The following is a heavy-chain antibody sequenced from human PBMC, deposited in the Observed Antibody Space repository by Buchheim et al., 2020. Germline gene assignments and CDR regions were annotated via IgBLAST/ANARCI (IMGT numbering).Heavy chain of an antibody. CDR3: ARAYYDTSGYYFGPDY. J-gene: IGHJ4*02. CDR2: IKYDGSQK. CDR1: GFTFSNYW. D-gene: IGHD3-22*01. V-gene: IGHV3-7*04. Sequence: EVQLVESGGGLVQPGGSLRLSCIASGFTFSNYWMTWVRQAPGKGLEWVANIKYDGSQKYYLDSVKGRFTVSRDNAWDSLALQMNSLRAEETAVYYCARAYYDTSGYYFGPDYWGQGTL.